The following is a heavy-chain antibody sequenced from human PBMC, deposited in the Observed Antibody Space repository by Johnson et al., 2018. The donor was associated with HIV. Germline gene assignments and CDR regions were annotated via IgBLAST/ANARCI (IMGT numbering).Heavy chain of an antibody. CDR3: ARRDPWVENGAFDI. Sequence: VQLVESGGGLVQPGGSLRLSCAASGFTFSSYDIHWVRQATGKGLEWLSAIGTAGDPYYPGPVTGRFTISRENAKNSLYLQMNSLRAGDTAVYFCARRDPWVENGAFDIWGQGTMVTVSS. CDR2: IGTAGDP. J-gene: IGHJ3*02. V-gene: IGHV3-13*05. CDR1: GFTFSSYD. D-gene: IGHD5-24*01.